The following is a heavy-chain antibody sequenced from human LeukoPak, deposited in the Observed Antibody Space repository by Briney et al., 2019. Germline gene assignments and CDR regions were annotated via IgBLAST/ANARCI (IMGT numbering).Heavy chain of an antibody. J-gene: IGHJ1*01. Sequence: ASVKVSCKASGYTFTSYYMYWVRQAPGQGLEWMGIINPNRGSTSYAQKFQGRVTMTRDMSTSTAYMELRSLTSDDTAVYYCARGYYDSSGFEYFQDWGQGTLVTVSS. V-gene: IGHV1-46*01. D-gene: IGHD3-22*01. CDR2: INPNRGST. CDR1: GYTFTSYY. CDR3: ARGYYDSSGFEYFQD.